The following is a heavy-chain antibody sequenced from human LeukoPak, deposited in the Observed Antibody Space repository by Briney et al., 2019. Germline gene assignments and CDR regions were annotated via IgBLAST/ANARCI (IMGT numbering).Heavy chain of an antibody. Sequence: SETLSLTSAVYGGSSSGYYWSWIRQPPGKGRGWIGEINQSGSTIYNPSINSRVTISLAPSKNQFSLNLSSVTAADTAVYYCARDSNLGVWGKGTTVTVSS. D-gene: IGHD1-14*01. CDR1: GGSSSGYY. CDR3: ARDSNLGV. J-gene: IGHJ6*04. CDR2: INQSGST. V-gene: IGHV4-34*01.